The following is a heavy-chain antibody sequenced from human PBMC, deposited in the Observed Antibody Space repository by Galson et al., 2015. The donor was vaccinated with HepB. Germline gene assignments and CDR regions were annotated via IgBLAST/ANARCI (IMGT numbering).Heavy chain of an antibody. D-gene: IGHD5-18*01. CDR1: GFTVNSHY. CDR2: ISGSGGST. CDR3: AKHKYIQQWYFDY. J-gene: IGHJ4*02. V-gene: IGHV3-23*01. Sequence: SLRLACAAYGFTVNSHYMSWVRQAPGKGLEWVSTISGSGGSTYYADSVKGRFPISRDNSKNTLYLHMNNLRAEDTAVYYCAKHKYIQQWYFDYWGQGSLVTVSS.